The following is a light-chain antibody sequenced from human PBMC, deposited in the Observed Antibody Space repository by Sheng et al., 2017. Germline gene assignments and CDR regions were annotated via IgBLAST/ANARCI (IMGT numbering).Light chain of an antibody. CDR1: RPIRSNF. V-gene: IGKV3-20*01. CDR3: QQHAESPET. Sequence: EIVLTQSPGTLSLSPGERATLSCRASRPIRSNFLAWYQQRLGQAPSLLIYDASSRATGIPDRFSGSGSGTDFTLTISRLEPEDFAVYYCQQHAESPETFGQGTQVEVK. CDR2: DAS. J-gene: IGKJ1*01.